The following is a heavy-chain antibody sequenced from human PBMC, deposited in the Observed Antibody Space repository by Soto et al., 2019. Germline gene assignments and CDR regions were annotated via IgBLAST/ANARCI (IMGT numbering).Heavy chain of an antibody. V-gene: IGHV1-69*02. CDR1: GGTFSSYT. CDR2: IIPILGIA. D-gene: IGHD2-21*02. CDR3: ASRDIVVVTAKNDAFDI. J-gene: IGHJ3*02. Sequence: SVKVSCKASGGTFSSYTISWVRQAPGQGLEWMGRIIPILGIANYAQKFQGRVTITADKSTSTAYMELSSLRSEDTAVYYCASRDIVVVTAKNDAFDIRGQGTMVTVSS.